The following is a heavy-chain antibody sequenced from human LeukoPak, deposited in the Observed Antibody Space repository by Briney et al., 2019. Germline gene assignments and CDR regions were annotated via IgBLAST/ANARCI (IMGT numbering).Heavy chain of an antibody. V-gene: IGHV1-69*13. CDR3: ARRQDSSGFYSSGWYDWFDP. D-gene: IGHD6-19*01. CDR2: IIPIFGTA. Sequence: SVKVSCKASGYTFTSYGISWVRQAPRQGLEWMGGIIPIFGTANYAQKFQGRVTITADESTSTAYMELSSLRSEDTAVYYCARRQDSSGFYSSGWYDWFDPWGQGTLVTVSS. J-gene: IGHJ5*02. CDR1: GYTFTSYG.